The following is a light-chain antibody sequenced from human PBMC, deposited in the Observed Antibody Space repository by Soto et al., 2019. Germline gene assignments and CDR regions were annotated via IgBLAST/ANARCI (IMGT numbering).Light chain of an antibody. V-gene: IGLV2-14*01. CDR2: DVS. CDR1: SSDVGGYEY. CDR3: SSSATSSPYD. Sequence: QSVLAQPASVSGSPGQSITISCTGTSSDVGGYEYVSWYQQHPGKAPKLMIYDVSSRPSDVSFLFSGSKSGNTASLTISGLQAEDAADYYGSSSATSSPYDCGTGTKVPV. J-gene: IGLJ1*01.